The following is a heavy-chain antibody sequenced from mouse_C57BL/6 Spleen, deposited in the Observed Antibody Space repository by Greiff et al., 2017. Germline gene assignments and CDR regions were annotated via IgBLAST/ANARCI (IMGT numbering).Heavy chain of an antibody. CDR2: INPNNGGT. Sequence: VQLQQSGPELVKPGASVKIPCKASGYTFTDYNMDWVKQSHGKSLEWIGDINPNNGGTIYNQKFKGKATLTVDKSSSTAYMELRSLTSEDTAVYYCARESDYYGSSYGFAYWGQGTLVTVSA. V-gene: IGHV1-18*01. CDR3: ARESDYYGSSYGFAY. CDR1: GYTFTDYN. J-gene: IGHJ3*01. D-gene: IGHD1-1*01.